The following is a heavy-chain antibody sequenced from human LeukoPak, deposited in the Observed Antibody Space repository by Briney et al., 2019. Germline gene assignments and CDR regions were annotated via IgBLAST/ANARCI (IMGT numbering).Heavy chain of an antibody. V-gene: IGHV4-61*02. Sequence: SETLSLTCTVSGGSISSGSYYWSWIRQPAGKGLEWIGRIYTSGSTNYNPSLKSRVTISVDTSKNQFSLKLSSVTAADTAVYYCAKGKRIQLWSPDYMDVWGKGTTVTISS. CDR1: GGSISSGSYY. CDR3: AKGKRIQLWSPDYMDV. D-gene: IGHD5-18*01. J-gene: IGHJ6*03. CDR2: IYTSGST.